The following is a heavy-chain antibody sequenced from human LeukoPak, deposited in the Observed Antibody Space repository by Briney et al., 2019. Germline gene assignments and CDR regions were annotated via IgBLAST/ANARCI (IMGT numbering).Heavy chain of an antibody. Sequence: PGGSLRLSCAAPGFTFSRYDMHWVRQDTGRGLEWVSAIGTAGDTYYPGSVKGRFTISRENAKNSLYLQMNSLRAEDTAVYYCVRDTAVAAKFGNWYFDLWGRGTLVTVSS. CDR3: VRDTAVAAKFGNWYFDL. V-gene: IGHV3-13*01. CDR2: IGTAGDT. CDR1: GFTFSRYD. J-gene: IGHJ2*01. D-gene: IGHD2-21*02.